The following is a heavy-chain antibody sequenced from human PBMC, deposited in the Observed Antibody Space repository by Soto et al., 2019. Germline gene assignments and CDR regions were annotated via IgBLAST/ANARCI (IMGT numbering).Heavy chain of an antibody. Sequence: PSETLSLTCTVSGGSISGYYWSWIRQPPGRGLEWLGYISYSGSTNYNPSLKSRVTISVDTSKNHFSMKLSSVTAADTAVYYCARVLSGSSLFDYWGQGTLVTLSS. CDR3: ARVLSGSSLFDY. J-gene: IGHJ4*02. V-gene: IGHV4-59*01. CDR1: GGSISGYY. CDR2: ISYSGST. D-gene: IGHD1-26*01.